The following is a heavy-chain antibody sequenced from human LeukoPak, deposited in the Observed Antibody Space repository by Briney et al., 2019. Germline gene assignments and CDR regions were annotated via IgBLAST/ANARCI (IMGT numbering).Heavy chain of an antibody. V-gene: IGHV4-28*01. CDR1: GYSITSSSW. CDR2: IYHSGTT. J-gene: IGHJ4*02. Sequence: SETLSLTCAVSGYSITSSSWWGWIRQPPGKGLEWIGYIYHSGTTYYNPSLQSRVTMSVDTSKNQFSLKLSSVTAVDTAVYYCAGKENVYYYFDYWGQGTLVTVSS. D-gene: IGHD3-10*01. CDR3: AGKENVYYYFDY.